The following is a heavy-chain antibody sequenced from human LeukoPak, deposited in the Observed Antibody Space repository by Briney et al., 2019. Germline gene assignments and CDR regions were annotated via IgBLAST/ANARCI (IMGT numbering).Heavy chain of an antibody. D-gene: IGHD6-19*01. CDR2: VSAGGDNT. Sequence: GGSLRLSCAASGFTFSSYAMSWVRQAPGKGLEWVSAVSAGGDNTYYAESVKGRFTISRDSSKNTVYLQMNSLRVEDTARYYCAKKRTPGAGTNYFDYWGQGTLVTVSS. CDR3: AKKRTPGAGTNYFDY. V-gene: IGHV3-23*01. CDR1: GFTFSSYA. J-gene: IGHJ4*02.